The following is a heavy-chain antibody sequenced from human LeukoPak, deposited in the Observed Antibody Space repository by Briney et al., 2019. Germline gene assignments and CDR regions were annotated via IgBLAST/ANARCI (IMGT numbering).Heavy chain of an antibody. Sequence: GASVKVSCKASGYTLTSYYMHWVRQAPGQGLEWMGIINPSGGSTSYAQKFQGRVTMTTDTSTSTAYMELRSLRSDDTAVYYCARYIVGAHHFDYWGQGTLVTVSS. D-gene: IGHD1-26*01. V-gene: IGHV1-46*01. J-gene: IGHJ4*02. CDR1: GYTLTSYY. CDR3: ARYIVGAHHFDY. CDR2: INPSGGST.